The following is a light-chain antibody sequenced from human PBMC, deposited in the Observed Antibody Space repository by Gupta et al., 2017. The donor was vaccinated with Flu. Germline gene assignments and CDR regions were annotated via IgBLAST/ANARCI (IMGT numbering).Light chain of an antibody. V-gene: IGLV1-40*01. Sequence: QSVFTQPPSVSGDPGQRVTISCTGSHSNIGAGYDVYWYQHLPGTAPKLLIYNNNNRPSGVPDRFSGSKSGTSAALAITGLQAEDEADYYCQSYDSSFYVFGSGTKVSVL. CDR1: HSNIGAGYD. CDR2: NNN. J-gene: IGLJ1*01. CDR3: QSYDSSFYV.